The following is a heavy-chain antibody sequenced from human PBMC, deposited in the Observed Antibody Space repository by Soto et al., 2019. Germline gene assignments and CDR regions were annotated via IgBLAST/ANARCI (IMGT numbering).Heavy chain of an antibody. V-gene: IGHV3-48*03. J-gene: IGHJ6*02. Sequence: EVQLVESGGGLVQPGGSLRLSCAASGFTFSSYEMNWVRQAPGKGLEWVSYISSSSSYIYYADSVKGRFTISRDNAKNSLYLQMNSLRAEDTAVYYCASWTDHYDFWSGYYLTYGMDVWGQGTTVTVSS. CDR2: ISSSSSYI. CDR3: ASWTDHYDFWSGYYLTYGMDV. D-gene: IGHD3-3*01. CDR1: GFTFSSYE.